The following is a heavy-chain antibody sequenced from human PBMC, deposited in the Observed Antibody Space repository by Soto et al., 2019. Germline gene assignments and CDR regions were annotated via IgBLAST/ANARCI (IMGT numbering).Heavy chain of an antibody. CDR3: AREPRGGHNFDY. Sequence: EVQLVESGGGLIQPGGSLRLSCAASGFTVTSNYMSWVRQAPGKGLEWVSVIFSGGTTHYADSVKGRFTISRDNSKNTLYLQMNSPRVDDTAVYYCAREPRGGHNFDYWGQGTLVTVSS. CDR1: GFTVTSNY. D-gene: IGHD3-10*01. V-gene: IGHV3-53*01. CDR2: IFSGGTT. J-gene: IGHJ4*02.